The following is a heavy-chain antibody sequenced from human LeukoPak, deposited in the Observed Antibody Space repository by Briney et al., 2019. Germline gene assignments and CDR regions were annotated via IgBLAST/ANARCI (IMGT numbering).Heavy chain of an antibody. CDR2: IYHSGST. J-gene: IGHJ4*02. CDR3: ARAVQPALFDY. Sequence: SQTLSLTCTVSGGSISSYYWSWIRQPPGKGLEWIGYIYHSGSTYYNPSLKSRVTMSVDRSKNQFSLKLSSVTAADTAVYYCARAVQPALFDYWGQGTLVTVSS. D-gene: IGHD2-2*01. CDR1: GGSISSYY. V-gene: IGHV4-30-2*01.